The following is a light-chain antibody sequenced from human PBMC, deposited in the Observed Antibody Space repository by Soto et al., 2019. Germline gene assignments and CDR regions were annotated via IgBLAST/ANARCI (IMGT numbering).Light chain of an antibody. Sequence: EIVLTQSPATLSLSPGERATLSCRASQSVSSYLAWYQQKPGQAPRLLIYDASTRATGVPARFNGSGSVTDFTLTISRLEPEDFAVYYCQQYGSSRTFGQGTKVDIK. V-gene: IGKV3-20*01. J-gene: IGKJ1*01. CDR1: QSVSSY. CDR3: QQYGSSRT. CDR2: DAS.